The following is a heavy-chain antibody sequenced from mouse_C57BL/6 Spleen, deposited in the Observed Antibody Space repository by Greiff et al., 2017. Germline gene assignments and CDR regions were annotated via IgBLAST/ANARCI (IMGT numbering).Heavy chain of an antibody. CDR3: ARGGDYDDGHWYFDV. CDR2: IYPGDGDT. Sequence: QVQLKQSGPELVKPGASVKISCKASGYAFSSSWMNWVKQRPGKGLEWIGRIYPGDGDTNYNGKFKGKDTLTADKSSSTAYMQLSSLTSEDSAVYCCARGGDYDDGHWYFDVWGTGTTVTVSS. V-gene: IGHV1-82*01. J-gene: IGHJ1*03. CDR1: GYAFSSSW. D-gene: IGHD2-4*01.